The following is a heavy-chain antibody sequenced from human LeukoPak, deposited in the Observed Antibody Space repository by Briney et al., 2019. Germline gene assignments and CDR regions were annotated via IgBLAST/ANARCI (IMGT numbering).Heavy chain of an antibody. CDR3: ASRRDYGINY. CDR2: IYSGGTT. CDR1: GFTVSSNG. D-gene: IGHD4-17*01. Sequence: GGSLRLSCAASGFTVSSNGMSWVRQAPGKGLEWVSVIYSGGTTYYADSVKGRFTISRDNSKNTLYLQMNSLRADDTAVYYCASRRDYGINYWGQGTPVTVSS. J-gene: IGHJ4*02. V-gene: IGHV3-53*01.